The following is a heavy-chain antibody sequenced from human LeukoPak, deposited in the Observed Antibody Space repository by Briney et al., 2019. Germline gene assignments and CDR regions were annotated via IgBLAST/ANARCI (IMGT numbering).Heavy chain of an antibody. D-gene: IGHD3-3*01. CDR1: RYTFTGYY. J-gene: IGHJ3*02. CDR3: ARDYDFWSGSHDAFDI. CDR2: IIPNSGGT. Sequence: ASAKVSCEASRYTFTGYYMHWVRQAPGQGLEWMGWIIPNSGGTNYAQKFQGRVTMTRDTSISTAYMELSRLRSDDTAVYYCARDYDFWSGSHDAFDIWGQGTMVTVSS. V-gene: IGHV1-2*02.